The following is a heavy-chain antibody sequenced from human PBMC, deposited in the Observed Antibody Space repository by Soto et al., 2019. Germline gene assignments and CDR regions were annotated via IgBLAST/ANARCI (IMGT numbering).Heavy chain of an antibody. CDR2: ISYDGSNK. J-gene: IGHJ6*02. CDR1: GFTFSSYG. Sequence: PGGYLRLSCAASGFTFSSYGMHWVRQAPGKGLEWVAVISYDGSNKYYADSVKGRFTISRDNSKNTLYLQMNSLRAEDTAVYYCAKEYCCGDCSYYYYVMAVCGQGTTVTVS. V-gene: IGHV3-30*18. CDR3: AKEYCCGDCSYYYYVMAV. D-gene: IGHD2-21*02.